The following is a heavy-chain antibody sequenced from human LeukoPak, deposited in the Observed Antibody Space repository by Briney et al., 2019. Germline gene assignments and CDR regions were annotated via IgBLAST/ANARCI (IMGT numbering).Heavy chain of an antibody. D-gene: IGHD1-26*01. CDR2: IIPLFGSV. Sequence: SVKVSCKASGGTFSRHVIYCVPQAPGQGPEWMGGIIPLFGSVKYAQTFQDRVRITTDESTNTAYLDLSSLRSDDTAVYYCARGEWKLLNGCDSWGQGTLVTVSS. CDR3: ARGEWKLLNGCDS. CDR1: GGTFSRHV. V-gene: IGHV1-69*05. J-gene: IGHJ4*02.